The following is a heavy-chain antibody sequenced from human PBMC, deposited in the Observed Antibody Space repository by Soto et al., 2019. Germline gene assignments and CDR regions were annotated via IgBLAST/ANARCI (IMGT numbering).Heavy chain of an antibody. V-gene: IGHV1-69*01. Sequence: QVQLVQSGAEVKKPGSSVKVSCKAPGGTFSTYAISWVRQAPGQGLEWMGGVIPIFGTPKYAQKFQGRVTITADESTSTGYMELHSQRSEDTAVYYCARSQGGSSSLDIYYYYYYGMDVWGQGTTVTVSS. J-gene: IGHJ6*02. CDR3: ARSQGGSSSLDIYYYYYYGMDV. D-gene: IGHD2-15*01. CDR2: VIPIFGTP. CDR1: GGTFSTYA.